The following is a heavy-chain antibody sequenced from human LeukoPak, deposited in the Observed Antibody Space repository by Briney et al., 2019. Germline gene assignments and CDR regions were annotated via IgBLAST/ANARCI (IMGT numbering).Heavy chain of an antibody. Sequence: GGXLXXSCAASGLTFSSYAMSWVRQAPGKGLEGVSAISGSGGSTYYADSVKGRFTISRDNSKKTLYLQMNRLRAEHTAVYYCARALYYDILTGPDAFDIWGQGTMVTVSS. D-gene: IGHD3-9*01. CDR3: ARALYYDILTGPDAFDI. CDR2: ISGSGGST. CDR1: GLTFSSYA. J-gene: IGHJ3*02. V-gene: IGHV3-23*01.